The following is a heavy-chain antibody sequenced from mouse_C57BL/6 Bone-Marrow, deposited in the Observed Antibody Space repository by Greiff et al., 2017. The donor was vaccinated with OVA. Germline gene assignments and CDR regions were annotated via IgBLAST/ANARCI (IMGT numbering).Heavy chain of an antibody. CDR3: ARHAGDYDGTGTYAMDY. Sequence: EVQLVESGGGLVQPGGSLKLSCAASGFTFSDYYMYWVRQTPEKRLEWVAYISNGGGSTYYPDTVKGRFTISRDNAKNTLYLQMSRLKSEDTAMYYCARHAGDYDGTGTYAMDYWGQGTSVTVSS. CDR1: GFTFSDYY. J-gene: IGHJ4*01. D-gene: IGHD2-4*01. V-gene: IGHV5-12*01. CDR2: ISNGGGST.